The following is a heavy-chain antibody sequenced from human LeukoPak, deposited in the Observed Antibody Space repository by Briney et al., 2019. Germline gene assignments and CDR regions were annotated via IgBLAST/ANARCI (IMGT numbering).Heavy chain of an antibody. V-gene: IGHV1-2*04. CDR2: INPNSGGT. CDR3: ARGTRSVVVVPAASLDY. Sequence: EASVKVSCKASGGTFSSYAISWVRQAPGQGLEWMGWINPNSGGTNYAQKFQGWVTMTRDTSISTAYMELNRLRSDDTAVYYCARGTRSVVVVPAASLDYWGQGTLVTVSS. CDR1: GGTFSSYA. J-gene: IGHJ4*02. D-gene: IGHD2-2*01.